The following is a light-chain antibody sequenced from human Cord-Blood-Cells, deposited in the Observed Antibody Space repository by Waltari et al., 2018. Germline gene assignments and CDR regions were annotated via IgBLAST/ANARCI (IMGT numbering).Light chain of an antibody. CDR2: AAS. J-gene: IGKJ4*01. V-gene: IGKV1-39*01. CDR1: QSISSY. CDR3: QQSYSTPLT. Sequence: DIQMTESPSSLSASLGARVTITSRARQSISSYLNWYQQKPGKAPKLLIYAASSLQSGVPSRFSGSGSGTDFTLTISSLQPEDFATYYCQQSYSTPLTFGGGTKVEIK.